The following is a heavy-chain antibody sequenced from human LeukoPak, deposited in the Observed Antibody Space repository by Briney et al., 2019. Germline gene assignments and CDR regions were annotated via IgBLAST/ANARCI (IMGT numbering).Heavy chain of an antibody. CDR1: GGSLSSSSYY. CDR2: IYYSGSI. CDR3: ARQTSMVTMYYFDQ. Sequence: SETLSLTCTVSGGSLSSSSYYWGWIRQPPGKGLEWIESIYYSGSIYYNPSLKSRVTMSVDTSKNQFSLKLSSVTAADTAMYYCARQTSMVTMYYFDQWGQGTLVTVSS. J-gene: IGHJ4*02. V-gene: IGHV4-39*01. D-gene: IGHD2-21*02.